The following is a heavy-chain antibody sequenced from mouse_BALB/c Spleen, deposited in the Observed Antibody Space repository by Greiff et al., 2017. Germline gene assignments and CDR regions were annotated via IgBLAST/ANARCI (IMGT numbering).Heavy chain of an antibody. D-gene: IGHD4-1*01. Sequence: VQLQQSGAELARPGASVTLSCKASGYTFTSYWMQWVKPRPGQGLEWIGEIHPNSGNTNYNEKFKGKATLTVDTSSSTAYVDLSSLTSEDSAVYYCARMSWDVDGDDWGQGTTRTVAS. V-gene: IGHV1S130*01. CDR3: ARMSWDVDGDD. J-gene: IGHJ2*01. CDR1: GYTFTSYW. CDR2: IHPNSGNT.